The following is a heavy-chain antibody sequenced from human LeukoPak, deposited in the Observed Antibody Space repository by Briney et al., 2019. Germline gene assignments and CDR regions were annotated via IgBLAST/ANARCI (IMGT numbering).Heavy chain of an antibody. D-gene: IGHD6-13*01. V-gene: IGHV3-53*01. Sequence: GGSLRLSCAASGFTFSNYWMHWVRQAPGKGLEWVCVIYSGGTTYYADSVHGRFTISRDNSKNTLYLQMNSLRAEDTAVYYCASPISSWYGAGYWGQGTLVTVSS. J-gene: IGHJ4*02. CDR1: GFTFSNYW. CDR2: IYSGGTT. CDR3: ASPISSWYGAGY.